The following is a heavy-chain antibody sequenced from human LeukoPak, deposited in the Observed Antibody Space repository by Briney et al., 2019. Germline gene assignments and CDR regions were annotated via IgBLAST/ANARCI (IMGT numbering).Heavy chain of an antibody. D-gene: IGHD4-17*01. CDR2: IKQDGSEK. J-gene: IGHJ4*02. Sequence: GGSLRLSCAASGFTFSSYSMNWVRQAPGKGLEWVANIKQDGSEKYYVDSVKGRFTISRDNAKNSLYLQMNSLRAEDTAVYYCASSNDYGDYEFDYWGQGTLVTVSS. V-gene: IGHV3-7*01. CDR3: ASSNDYGDYEFDY. CDR1: GFTFSSYS.